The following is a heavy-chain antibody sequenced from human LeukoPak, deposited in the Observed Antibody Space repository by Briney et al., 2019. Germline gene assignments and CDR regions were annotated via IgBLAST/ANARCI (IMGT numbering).Heavy chain of an antibody. Sequence: GGSLRLSCAASGFTFDDYGMSWVRQAPGKGLEWVSGINWNGGSTGYADSVKGRFTISTDNAKNSLYLQMNSLRVEDTAVYYCARGPTYGSRSDFLESWGLGALVTVSS. CDR1: GFTFDDYG. J-gene: IGHJ4*02. D-gene: IGHD3-10*01. CDR2: INWNGGST. V-gene: IGHV3-20*04. CDR3: ARGPTYGSRSDFLES.